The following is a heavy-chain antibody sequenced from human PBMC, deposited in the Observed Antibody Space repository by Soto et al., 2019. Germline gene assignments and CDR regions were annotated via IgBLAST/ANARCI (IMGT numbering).Heavy chain of an antibody. V-gene: IGHV4-4*07. CDR1: GGSITDYS. D-gene: IGHD2-21*02. CDR2: IFSSGST. J-gene: IGHJ5*02. Sequence: SETLSLTCTVSGGSITDYSWVWIRQPAGKGLEWIGRIFSSGSTNYNPSLKGRITMSLDTSKNQFSLKLNSATAADTAVYFCARDQGVVVTADNWFDPWGQGILVTVSS. CDR3: ARDQGVVVTADNWFDP.